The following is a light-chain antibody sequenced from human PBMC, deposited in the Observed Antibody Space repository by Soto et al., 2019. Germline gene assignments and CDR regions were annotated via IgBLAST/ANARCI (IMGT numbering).Light chain of an antibody. CDR1: QSISNW. J-gene: IGKJ1*01. CDR2: KAS. CDR3: QQYNSYPRT. V-gene: IGKV1-5*03. Sequence: DIQMTQSPSTLSASVGDRVTITCRASQSISNWLAWYQQKPGKAPKLVIYKASSLENGVTSRFSGSGSGTEFTLTITCLQPDDFATYYCQQYNSYPRTFGQGTKVEIK.